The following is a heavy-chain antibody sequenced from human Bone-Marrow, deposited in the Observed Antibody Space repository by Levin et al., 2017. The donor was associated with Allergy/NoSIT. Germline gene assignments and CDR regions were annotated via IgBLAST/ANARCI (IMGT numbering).Heavy chain of an antibody. J-gene: IGHJ6*02. CDR3: ARGGVNSDYYYYGMDV. CDR2: IYSGGST. Sequence: GGSLRLSCAASGFTVSSNYMSWVRQAPGKGLEWVSVIYSGGSTYYADSVKGRFTISRDNSKNTLYLQMNSLRAEDTAVYYCARGGVNSDYYYYGMDVWGQGTTVTVSS. V-gene: IGHV3-66*01. D-gene: IGHD4-23*01. CDR1: GFTVSSNY.